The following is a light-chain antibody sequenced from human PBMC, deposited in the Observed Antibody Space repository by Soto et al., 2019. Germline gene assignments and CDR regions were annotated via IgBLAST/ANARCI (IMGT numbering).Light chain of an antibody. Sequence: QAVVTQPPSVSGAPGQRVTISCTGSSSNIGAGYDVHWYQQLPGTAPKLLIYGNTKRPSGVPDRFSGSKSGTSASLAITGLQAEDEADYYCQSFDNSLSGWVFGGGTKVTVL. J-gene: IGLJ3*02. CDR2: GNT. CDR1: SSNIGAGYD. CDR3: QSFDNSLSGWV. V-gene: IGLV1-40*01.